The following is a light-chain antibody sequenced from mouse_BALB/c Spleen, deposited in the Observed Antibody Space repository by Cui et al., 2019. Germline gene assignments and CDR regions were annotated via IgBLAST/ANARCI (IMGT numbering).Light chain of an antibody. Sequence: QIVLTLSPALMSASPGEKVTMTCSASSRVSYMYWYQQKPRSSPKPWIYLTSNLASGVPARFSGSGSGTSYSLTISSMEAEDAATYYCQQWSSNPPITFGAGTKLEMK. V-gene: IGKV4-68*01. CDR3: QQWSSNPPIT. CDR2: LTS. CDR1: SRVSY. J-gene: IGKJ5*01.